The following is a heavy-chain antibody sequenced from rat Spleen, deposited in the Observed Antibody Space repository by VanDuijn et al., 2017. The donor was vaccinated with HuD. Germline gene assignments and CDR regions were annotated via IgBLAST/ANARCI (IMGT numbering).Heavy chain of an antibody. V-gene: IGHV5S13*01. CDR3: ARRYPLTGYWYFDF. J-gene: IGHJ1*01. CDR2: ISTGGDNT. CDR1: GFTFSKYG. Sequence: EVQLVESGGGLVQPGRSLKLSCAASGFTFSKYGMAWVRQAPTKGLEWVAYISTGGDNTYYRDSVKGRFTISRDNAKSTLFLQMDSLRSEDTATYYCARRYPLTGYWYFDFWGPGTMVTVSS. D-gene: IGHD3-8*01.